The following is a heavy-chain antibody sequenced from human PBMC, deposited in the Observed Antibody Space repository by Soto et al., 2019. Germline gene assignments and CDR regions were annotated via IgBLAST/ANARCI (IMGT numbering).Heavy chain of an antibody. J-gene: IGHJ4*02. D-gene: IGHD6-13*01. CDR3: ARGGAAAKIDY. CDR2: IYYSGST. CDR1: GGSISSYY. V-gene: IGHV4-59*01. Sequence: SETLSLTCTVSGGSISSYYWSWIRQPPGKGLEWIGYIYYSGSTNYNPSLKSRVTISVDTSKNQFSLKLSSVTAADTAVYYCARGGAAAKIDYWGQGTLVTVSS.